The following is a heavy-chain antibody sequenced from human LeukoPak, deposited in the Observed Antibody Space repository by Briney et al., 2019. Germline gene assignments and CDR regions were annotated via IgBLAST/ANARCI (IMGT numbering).Heavy chain of an antibody. D-gene: IGHD6-13*01. CDR3: ARAPVAAAGTAGGGYYYYMDV. CDR1: GFTFSDYY. V-gene: IGHV3-11*01. J-gene: IGHJ6*03. CDR2: ISSSGSTI. Sequence: GGSLRLSCAASGFTFSDYYMSWIRQAPGKGLEWVSYISSSGSTIYYADSVKGRFTISRDNAKNSLYLQMNSLRAEDTAVYYCARAPVAAAGTAGGGYYYYMDVWGKGTTVTVSS.